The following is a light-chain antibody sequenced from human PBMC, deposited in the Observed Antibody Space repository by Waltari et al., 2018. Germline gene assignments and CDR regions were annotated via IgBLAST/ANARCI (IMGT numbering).Light chain of an antibody. Sequence: EIVLTQSPATLSLSPGERATLSCRSSQPVNIFLAWYQHKPGQAPSLLIYDSSTRATGIPARFSGSGSGTDFTLTISSLEPEDFALYYCQHRSNWPLTFGGGTKVEI. J-gene: IGKJ4*01. CDR3: QHRSNWPLT. CDR2: DSS. V-gene: IGKV3-11*01. CDR1: QPVNIF.